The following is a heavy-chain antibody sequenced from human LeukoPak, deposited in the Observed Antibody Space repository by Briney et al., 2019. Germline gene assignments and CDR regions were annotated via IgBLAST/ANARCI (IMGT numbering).Heavy chain of an antibody. J-gene: IGHJ1*01. Sequence: PGGSLRLSCAASGFTFSSYAMSWVRQAPGKGLEWVSAISGSGGSTYYADSVKGRFTISRDNSKNTLYLQMNSLRAEDTAVYYCARVRHYDFWSGLFQHWGQGTLVTVSS. CDR3: ARVRHYDFWSGLFQH. CDR1: GFTFSSYA. V-gene: IGHV3-23*01. D-gene: IGHD3-3*01. CDR2: ISGSGGST.